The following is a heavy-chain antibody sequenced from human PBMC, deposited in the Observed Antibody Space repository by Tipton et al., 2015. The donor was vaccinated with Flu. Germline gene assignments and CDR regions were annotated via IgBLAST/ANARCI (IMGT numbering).Heavy chain of an antibody. D-gene: IGHD6-19*01. CDR2: INQDGSQK. J-gene: IGHJ4*02. CDR1: GFGFSDYW. Sequence: SLRLSCVASGFGFSDYWMTWVRQAPGKGLQWVANINQDGSQKNYADSLKGRLTISRDNAKSSLYLQVSSLRADDAAVYYCARDGESGWNDFDYWGQGTLVTVSS. CDR3: ARDGESGWNDFDY. V-gene: IGHV3-7*01.